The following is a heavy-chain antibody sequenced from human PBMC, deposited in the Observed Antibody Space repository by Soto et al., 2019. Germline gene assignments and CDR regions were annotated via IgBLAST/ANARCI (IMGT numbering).Heavy chain of an antibody. CDR2: IIPIFGTA. J-gene: IGHJ1*01. D-gene: IGHD5-18*01. CDR1: GGTFRSYA. V-gene: IGHV1-69*01. Sequence: QVQLVQSGAEVKKPGSSVKVSCKASGGTFRSYAISWVRQAPGQGLEWMGGIIPIFGTANYAQKFQGRVTITADESTSTAYMELSSLRSEDTAVYYCAREADTAMVTPFISPQFQHWGQGTLVTVSS. CDR3: AREADTAMVTPFISPQFQH.